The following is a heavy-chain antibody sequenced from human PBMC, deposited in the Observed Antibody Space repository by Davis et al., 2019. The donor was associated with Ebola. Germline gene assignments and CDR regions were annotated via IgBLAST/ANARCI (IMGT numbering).Heavy chain of an antibody. CDR1: GDSVSSSGVA. D-gene: IGHD3-10*01. Sequence: HSQTLSLTCAISGDSVSSSGVAWIWIRQSPSRGLEWLGRTYYRSRWYNDYAVSVKSRITINPDTSKNQFSLHLNSVTPEDTAVYYCARDRDYYGPDNWGRGTLVTVSS. CDR3: ARDRDYYGPDN. J-gene: IGHJ4*02. CDR2: TYYRSRWYN. V-gene: IGHV6-1*01.